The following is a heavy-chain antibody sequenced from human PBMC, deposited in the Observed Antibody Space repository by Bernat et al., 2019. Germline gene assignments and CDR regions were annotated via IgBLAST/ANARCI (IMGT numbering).Heavy chain of an antibody. CDR1: EFTFSSYA. V-gene: IGHV3-23*01. CDR3: ATTKVVGATMGEAG. D-gene: IGHD1-26*01. J-gene: IGHJ4*02. Sequence: EVQLLESGGGLVQPGGSLRLSCAASEFTFSSYAMSWVRQAPGKGLEWVSGISGSGGSTYYADSVKGRFTISRDNSKNTLFLQMNSLRAEDTAVYYCATTKVVGATMGEAGWGQGTLVTVSS. CDR2: ISGSGGST.